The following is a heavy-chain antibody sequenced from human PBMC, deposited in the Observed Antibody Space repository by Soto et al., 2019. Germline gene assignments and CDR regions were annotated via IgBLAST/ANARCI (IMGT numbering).Heavy chain of an antibody. D-gene: IGHD6-19*01. CDR1: GYTFTSYG. J-gene: IGHJ4*02. CDR2: ISAYNDNT. CDR3: ARITSENENYSSGWSTQQKERVYFFDY. Sequence: ASVKVSCKASGYTFTSYGISWVRQAPGQGLEWMGWISAYNDNTNYTQKLQGRVTMTTDTSTSTAYMELRSLRSDDTAVYYCARITSENENYSSGWSTQQKERVYFFDYWGQGTLVTVSS. V-gene: IGHV1-18*01.